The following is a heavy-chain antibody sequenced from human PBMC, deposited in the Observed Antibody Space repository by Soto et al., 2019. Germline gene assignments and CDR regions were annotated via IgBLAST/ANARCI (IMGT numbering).Heavy chain of an antibody. CDR2: IIDSDGSDT. CDR3: TRSITGFSYADS. V-gene: IGHV3-74*01. D-gene: IGHD2-2*01. CDR1: GFTFSSCA. J-gene: IGHJ4*02. Sequence: GGSLRLSCAASGFTFSSCAMGWVRQAPGKGLEWVLDIIDSDGSDTVYTDFVKGRFTSSRDNAKNTLYLQMNSLRAEDTAVYYCTRSITGFSYADSWGRGTLVTVSS.